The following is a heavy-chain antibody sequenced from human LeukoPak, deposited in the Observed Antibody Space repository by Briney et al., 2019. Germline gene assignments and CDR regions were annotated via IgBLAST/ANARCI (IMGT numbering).Heavy chain of an antibody. Sequence: ASFKVSCKASGYTFTGYYMLLVRQAPGQGLEWMGWINPNSGGTKYAQKFTGRVTMTRDTAISTAYMELSRLRSDDTAVYYCARSKYCDNGVCPGPFDLWGRGTLVTVSS. D-gene: IGHD2-8*01. CDR1: GYTFTGYY. CDR3: ARSKYCDNGVCPGPFDL. V-gene: IGHV1-2*02. CDR2: INPNSGGT. J-gene: IGHJ2*01.